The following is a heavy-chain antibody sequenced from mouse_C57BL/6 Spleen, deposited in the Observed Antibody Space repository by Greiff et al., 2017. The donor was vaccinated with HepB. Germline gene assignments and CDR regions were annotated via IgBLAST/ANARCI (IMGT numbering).Heavy chain of an antibody. CDR1: GYAFSSSW. CDR3: ARSHFGYGSPYFDY. J-gene: IGHJ2*01. Sequence: QVQLQQSGPELVKPGASVKISCKASGYAFSSSWMNWVKQRPGKGLEWIGRIYPGDGDTNYNGKFKGKATLTADKSSSTAYMQLSSLTSEDSAVYFCARSHFGYGSPYFDYWGQGTTLTVSS. D-gene: IGHD1-1*01. V-gene: IGHV1-82*01. CDR2: IYPGDGDT.